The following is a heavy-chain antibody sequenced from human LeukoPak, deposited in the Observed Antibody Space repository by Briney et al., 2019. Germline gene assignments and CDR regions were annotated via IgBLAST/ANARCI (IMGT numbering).Heavy chain of an antibody. CDR1: GYTFTSYY. J-gene: IGHJ4*02. V-gene: IGHV1-2*02. D-gene: IGHD1-20*01. CDR2: INPNTGDT. CDR3: ARDLTGTSDY. Sequence: GASVKVSCKASGYTFTSYYMHWVRQAPGQGLEWMGWINPNTGDTHYALKLQGRITMTRDTSISTTYMDLSRLTSDDTALYYCARDLTGTSDYWGQGTLLTVSS.